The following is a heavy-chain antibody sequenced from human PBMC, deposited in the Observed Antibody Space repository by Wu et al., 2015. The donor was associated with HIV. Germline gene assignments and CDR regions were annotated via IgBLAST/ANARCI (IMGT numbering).Heavy chain of an antibody. V-gene: IGHV1-69*05. CDR3: ASDFGYYSGSVS. Sequence: QVQLVQSGPXLRKPGASVKVSCTASGYIFTSYGIHWVRQAPGQGLEWMGGIIPIFGTPHYAQKFQGRVTITTDESTSTAYMEVSSLRSEDTAVYYCASDFGYYSGSVSWGQGTLVTVSS. CDR2: IIPIFGTP. CDR1: GYIFTSYG. J-gene: IGHJ5*02. D-gene: IGHD6-19*01.